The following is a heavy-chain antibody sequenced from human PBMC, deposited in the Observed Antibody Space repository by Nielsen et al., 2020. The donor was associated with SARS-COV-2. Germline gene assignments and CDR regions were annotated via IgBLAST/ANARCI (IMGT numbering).Heavy chain of an antibody. J-gene: IGHJ6*02. CDR2: IYHSGST. D-gene: IGHD3-22*01. CDR3: AREPYYYDSSGPDYYYYGMDV. CDR1: GGSISSSNW. V-gene: IGHV4-4*02. Sequence: SETLSLTCAVSGGSISSSNWWSWVRQPPGTGLEWIGEIYHSGSTNYNPSLKSRVTISVDKSKNQFSLKLSSVTAADTAVYYCAREPYYYDSSGPDYYYYGMDVWGQGTTVTVSS.